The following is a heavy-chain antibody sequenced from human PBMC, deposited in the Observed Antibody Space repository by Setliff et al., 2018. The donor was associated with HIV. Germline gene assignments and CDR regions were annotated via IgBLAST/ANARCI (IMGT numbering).Heavy chain of an antibody. V-gene: IGHV1-2*02. CDR3: ARDAGAPGRGNPLDY. Sequence: RASVKVSCKAAGGTLRRYGISWVRQAPGQGVEGVGKISPDSGDTFYAQKFQGRVTLTRDTSITTAYMELSTLRDEDTAVYYCARDAGAPGRGNPLDYWGQGTLVTVSS. CDR1: GGTLRRYG. D-gene: IGHD3-10*01. CDR2: ISPDSGDT. J-gene: IGHJ4*02.